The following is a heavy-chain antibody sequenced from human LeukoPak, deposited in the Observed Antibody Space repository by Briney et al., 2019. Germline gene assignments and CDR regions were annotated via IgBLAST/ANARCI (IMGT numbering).Heavy chain of an antibody. J-gene: IGHJ4*02. D-gene: IGHD5-12*01. CDR3: ARCPWLRDGQGAYYFDY. CDR1: GYTFTSYD. Sequence: ASVKVSCKASGYTFTSYDINWVRQATGQGLEWMGWMNPNSGNTGYAQKFQGRVTITRNTSISTAYMELSSLRSEDTAVYYCARCPWLRDGQGAYYFDYWGQGTLVTVSS. CDR2: MNPNSGNT. V-gene: IGHV1-8*03.